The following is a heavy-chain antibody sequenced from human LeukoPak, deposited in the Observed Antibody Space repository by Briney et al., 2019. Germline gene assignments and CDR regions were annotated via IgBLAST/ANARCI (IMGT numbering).Heavy chain of an antibody. CDR1: GGSISSYY. CDR3: ARGDYGDYVLQAFDI. D-gene: IGHD4-17*01. V-gene: IGHV4-59*01. J-gene: IGHJ3*02. Sequence: SETLSLTCTVSGGSISSYYWSWIRQPPGKGLEWIGNIYYSGSTNYNPSLKSRGAISVDTSKNQFSLKLSSVTAADTAVYYCARGDYGDYVLQAFDIWGQGTMVTVSS. CDR2: IYYSGST.